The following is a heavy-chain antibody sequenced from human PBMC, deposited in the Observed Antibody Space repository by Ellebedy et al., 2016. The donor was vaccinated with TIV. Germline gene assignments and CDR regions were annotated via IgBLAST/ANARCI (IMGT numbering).Heavy chain of an antibody. J-gene: IGHJ6*02. Sequence: GESLKISCAASAFTFTSYAMSWVRQAQGKGLEWVSGMTGTGDYTYYTDSVKGRFSISRDNAQNSLFLQMNSLRAEDTALYYCARPSLVTTPYYYGMDVWGQGTMVTVSS. CDR2: MTGTGDYT. V-gene: IGHV3-23*01. D-gene: IGHD3-22*01. CDR1: AFTFTSYA. CDR3: ARPSLVTTPYYYGMDV.